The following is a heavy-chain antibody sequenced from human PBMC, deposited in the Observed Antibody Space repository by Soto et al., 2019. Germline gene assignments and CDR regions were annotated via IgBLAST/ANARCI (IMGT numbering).Heavy chain of an antibody. CDR3: ALWGFRDGNNSKYNYSGMDV. D-gene: IGHD1-1*01. CDR2: IIPIFGTA. V-gene: IGHV1-69*01. CDR1: GGTFNRYT. Sequence: VQLVQSGAEVKKPGSSVKLSCKASGGTFNRYTISWVRQAPGQGLEWMGGIIPIFGTANYAQKFQGRVAIIADESTSEDYMELRSLRSEDTAVYYCALWGFRDGNNSKYNYSGMDVWGQGTTVTVSS. J-gene: IGHJ6*02.